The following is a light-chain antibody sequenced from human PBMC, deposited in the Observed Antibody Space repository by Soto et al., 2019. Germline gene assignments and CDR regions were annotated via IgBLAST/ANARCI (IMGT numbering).Light chain of an antibody. J-gene: IGKJ1*01. V-gene: IGKV3-20*01. CDR3: QHFVNSLTWT. Sequence: EIVLTQSPGTLSLSPGERATLSCRASQSVSSTYLIWYQQKPGQAPRLLIYGACSRAAGVPDRFSGGGSGTDFLLPISRLEPEDFAVYYCQHFVNSLTWTFGQGTKVEIK. CDR1: QSVSSTY. CDR2: GAC.